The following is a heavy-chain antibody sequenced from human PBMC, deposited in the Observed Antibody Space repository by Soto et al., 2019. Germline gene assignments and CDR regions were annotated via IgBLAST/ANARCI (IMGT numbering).Heavy chain of an antibody. Sequence: QVQLQESGPGLVKPSETLSLSCSVSGGSISGHYWSWVRQTPGKGLEWIGYMYYSGSTNYNPSLKSRVTISVETPKNHFSLRLTSVTAADTAVYYCARGPYYDLIWNYYYMDVWGKGTTVTVSS. CDR3: ARGPYYDLIWNYYYMDV. D-gene: IGHD3-16*01. V-gene: IGHV4-59*08. J-gene: IGHJ6*03. CDR2: MYYSGST. CDR1: GGSISGHY.